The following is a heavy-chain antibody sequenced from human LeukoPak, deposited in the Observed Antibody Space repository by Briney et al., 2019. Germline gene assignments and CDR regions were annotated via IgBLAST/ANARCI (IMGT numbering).Heavy chain of an antibody. J-gene: IGHJ5*02. D-gene: IGHD2-15*01. V-gene: IGHV3-23*01. CDR3: AKDFSPNPLDIVVVVAAPTFDP. CDR1: GFTFSSYA. CDR2: ITSGGGST. Sequence: PGGSLRLSCAASGFTFSSYAMSWVRQAPGKGLEWVSTITSGGGSTYYADSVKGRFTISRDNSKNTLYLQMNSLRAEDTAVYYCAKDFSPNPLDIVVVVAAPTFDPWGQGTLVTVSS.